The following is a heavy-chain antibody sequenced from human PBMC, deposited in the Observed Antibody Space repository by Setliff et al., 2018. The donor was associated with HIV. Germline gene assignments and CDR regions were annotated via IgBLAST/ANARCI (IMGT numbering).Heavy chain of an antibody. CDR1: GYLFTSHD. CDR3: ARGSGDVGDY. J-gene: IGHJ4*02. D-gene: IGHD7-27*01. V-gene: IGHV1-8*01. CDR2: MNPINGDT. Sequence: ASVKVSCKTSGYLFTSHDINWVRQATGQGLEWLGWMNPINGDTGYAQEFQDRVTLTRDTSIDTAYMEQSSLRSEDTAVYYCARGSGDVGDYWGQGSLVTVSS.